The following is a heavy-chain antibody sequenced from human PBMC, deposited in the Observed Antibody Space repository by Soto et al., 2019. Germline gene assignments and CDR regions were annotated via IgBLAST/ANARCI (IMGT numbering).Heavy chain of an antibody. CDR3: ARDKLGRQWLVPMNYYYGMDV. D-gene: IGHD6-19*01. Sequence: SVKVSCKASGDTFSSYAISWVRQAPGKGLEWMGKIIPTFGRTNYAQKFQGRLTISADESTSTAYMELSSLRSEDTAVYYCARDKLGRQWLVPMNYYYGMDVWGQGTTVTVSS. CDR1: GDTFSSYA. V-gene: IGHV1-69*13. J-gene: IGHJ6*02. CDR2: IIPTFGRT.